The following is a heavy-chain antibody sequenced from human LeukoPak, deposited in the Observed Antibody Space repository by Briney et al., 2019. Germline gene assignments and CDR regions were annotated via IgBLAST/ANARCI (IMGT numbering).Heavy chain of an antibody. CDR2: MNPNSGNT. D-gene: IGHD5-24*01. CDR1: GYTFTSYD. V-gene: IGHV1-8*02. Sequence: GASVKVSCKASGYTFTSYDINWVRQATGQGLEWMGWMNPNSGNTGYAQKFQGRVTMTEDTSTDTAYMELSSLRSEDTAVYYCATDFLGDGYKPLFDYWGQGTLVTVSS. CDR3: ATDFLGDGYKPLFDY. J-gene: IGHJ4*02.